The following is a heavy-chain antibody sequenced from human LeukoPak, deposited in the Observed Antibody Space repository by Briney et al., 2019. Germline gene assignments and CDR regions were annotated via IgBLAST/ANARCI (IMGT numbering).Heavy chain of an antibody. Sequence: NPSETLSLTCTVSGGSISNYYWSWIRQPPGKGLEWIGCISYSGSTNYSSSLKSRVAISVDTSKNQFSLKLSSVTAADTAMYYCARHFTGRSPAGYWGQGTLVTVSS. CDR3: ARHFTGRSPAGY. V-gene: IGHV4-59*08. J-gene: IGHJ4*02. CDR2: ISYSGST. D-gene: IGHD6-19*01. CDR1: GGSISNYY.